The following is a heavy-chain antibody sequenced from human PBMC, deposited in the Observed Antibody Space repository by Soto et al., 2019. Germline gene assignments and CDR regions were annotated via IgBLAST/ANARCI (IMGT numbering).Heavy chain of an antibody. D-gene: IGHD3-3*01. CDR2: IYPGDSDT. CDR3: ARLNDRRIMIFGVGISAGGMDV. Sequence: PGETLKISCKGSGYSFTSYWIGWVRQMPGKGLEWMGIIYPGDSDTRYSPSFQGQVTISADKSISTAYLQWSSLKASDTAMYYCARLNDRRIMIFGVGISAGGMDVWGQGTTVTVSS. V-gene: IGHV5-51*01. CDR1: GYSFTSYW. J-gene: IGHJ6*02.